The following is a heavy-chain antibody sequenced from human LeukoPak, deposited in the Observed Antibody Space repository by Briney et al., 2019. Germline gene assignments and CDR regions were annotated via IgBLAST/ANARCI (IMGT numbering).Heavy chain of an antibody. CDR2: ISGSGGST. Sequence: GGSLRLSCAASGFTFSSYAMSWVRQAPGKGLEWVSAISGSGGSTYYADSVKGRFTISRDNSKNTLYLQMNSLRAEDTAVYYCAKGLKDTEIGYCSSTSCYTDFVYWGQGTLVTVSS. V-gene: IGHV3-23*01. J-gene: IGHJ4*02. CDR3: AKGLKDTEIGYCSSTSCYTDFVY. CDR1: GFTFSSYA. D-gene: IGHD2-2*02.